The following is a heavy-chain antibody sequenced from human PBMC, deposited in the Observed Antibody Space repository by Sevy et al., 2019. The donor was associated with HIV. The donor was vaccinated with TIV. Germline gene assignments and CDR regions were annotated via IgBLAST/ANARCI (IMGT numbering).Heavy chain of an antibody. CDR2: IGTAGDT. CDR1: GFTFSSYD. V-gene: IGHV3-13*01. Sequence: GSLRLSCAASGFTFSSYDMHWVRQATGKGLEWVSAIGTAGDTYYPGSVKGRFTISRENAKNSLYLQMNSLRAGDTAVYYCARGINDYYDSSGYYSNWFDPWGQGTLVTVSS. J-gene: IGHJ5*02. CDR3: ARGINDYYDSSGYYSNWFDP. D-gene: IGHD3-22*01.